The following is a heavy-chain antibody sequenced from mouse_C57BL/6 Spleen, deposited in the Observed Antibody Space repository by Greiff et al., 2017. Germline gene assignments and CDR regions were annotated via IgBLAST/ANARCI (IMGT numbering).Heavy chain of an antibody. V-gene: IGHV7-3*01. J-gene: IGHJ4*01. CDR1: GFTFTDYY. Sequence: EVKLVESGGGLVQPGGSLSLSCAASGFTFTDYYMSWVRQPPGTALEWLGFIRNKANGYTTEYSASVKGRFTISRDNSQSSLYLQMNALRAEDRATYYCASHGSTYAMDYWGQGTSVTVSS. CDR2: IRNKANGYTT. D-gene: IGHD1-1*01. CDR3: ASHGSTYAMDY.